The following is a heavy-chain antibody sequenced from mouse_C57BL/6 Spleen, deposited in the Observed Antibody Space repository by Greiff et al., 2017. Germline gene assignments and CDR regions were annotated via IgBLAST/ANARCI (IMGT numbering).Heavy chain of an antibody. Sequence: QVQLQQSGAELVRPGTSVKLSCKASGYTFTSYWMHWVKQRPGQGLEWIGVIDPSDSYTNYNQKFKGKATLTVDTSSSTAYMQLSSLTSEDSAVYYCARGDSLFDYWGQGTTLTVSS. CDR3: ARGDSLFDY. CDR1: GYTFTSYW. V-gene: IGHV1-59*01. CDR2: IDPSDSYT. J-gene: IGHJ2*01.